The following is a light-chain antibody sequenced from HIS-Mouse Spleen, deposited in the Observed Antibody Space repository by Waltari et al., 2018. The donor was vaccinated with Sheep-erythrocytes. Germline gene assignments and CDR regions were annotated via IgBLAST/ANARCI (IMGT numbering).Light chain of an antibody. V-gene: IGLV2-11*01. Sequence: QSALTQPRSVSGSPGQSVTISCPGTSSDVGGYNYVSWYQHHPGKAPKLMIYDVSKRPSGVPVRFSGSKSGNTASLTISGLQAEDEADYYCCSYAGSYTFWVFGGGTRLTVL. CDR2: DVS. CDR1: SSDVGGYNY. CDR3: CSYAGSYTFWV. J-gene: IGLJ3*02.